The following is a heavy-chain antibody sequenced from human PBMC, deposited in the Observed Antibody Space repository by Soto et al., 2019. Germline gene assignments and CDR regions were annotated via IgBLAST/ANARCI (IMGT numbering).Heavy chain of an antibody. D-gene: IGHD3-3*01. CDR2: IYHSGST. Sequence: KSSETLSLSCAVSGYSISSGYYWGWLRQPPGKGLEWIGSIYHSGSTYYNPSLKRRVTISVDTSKNQFSLKLSSVTAADTAVYYCARVITYYDFWSGYRDPPLVGPNFDYWGQGTLVTVSS. V-gene: IGHV4-38-2*01. J-gene: IGHJ4*02. CDR1: GYSISSGYY. CDR3: ARVITYYDFWSGYRDPPLVGPNFDY.